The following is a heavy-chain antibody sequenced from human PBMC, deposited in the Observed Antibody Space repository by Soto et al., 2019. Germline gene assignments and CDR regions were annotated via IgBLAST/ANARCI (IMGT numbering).Heavy chain of an antibody. V-gene: IGHV3-7*03. Sequence: DVQLVESGGDLVQPGGSLRLSCAASGFSFSSYWMTWVRQAPGKGLEWVANIKHDGREKYYVASVKGRFTISRDNGKNLLFLQMDSLTPDDTAVYYCAGDGVRNGAYNGWLDPWGQGTLVTVSS. J-gene: IGHJ5*02. CDR2: IKHDGREK. D-gene: IGHD3-16*01. CDR3: AGDGVRNGAYNGWLDP. CDR1: GFSFSSYW.